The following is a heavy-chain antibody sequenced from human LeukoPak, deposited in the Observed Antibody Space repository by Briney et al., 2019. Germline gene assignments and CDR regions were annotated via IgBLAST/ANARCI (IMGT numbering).Heavy chain of an antibody. Sequence: AASVKVSCKASGYTFTGYGISWVRQAPGQGLEWMGWISAYNGNTNYAQKFQGRVTLTTDTSTSTAYMELRSLRSDDTAVYYCARDTFGGSNSQNYMDVWGKGTTVTVSS. D-gene: IGHD1-26*01. J-gene: IGHJ6*03. V-gene: IGHV1-18*01. CDR3: ARDTFGGSNSQNYMDV. CDR2: ISAYNGNT. CDR1: GYTFTGYG.